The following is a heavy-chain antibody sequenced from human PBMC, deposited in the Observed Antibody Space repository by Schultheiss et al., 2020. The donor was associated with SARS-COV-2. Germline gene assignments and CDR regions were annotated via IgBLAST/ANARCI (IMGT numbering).Heavy chain of an antibody. D-gene: IGHD6-19*01. V-gene: IGHV3-66*01. Sequence: GGSLRLSCAASGFTFSSYGMSWVRQAPGKGLEWVSVIYSGGSTYYADSVKGRFTISRDNSKNTLYLQMNSLRAEDTAVYYCVRFIAVAEGLNWFDPWGQGTLVTVSS. CDR2: IYSGGST. J-gene: IGHJ5*02. CDR1: GFTFSSYG. CDR3: VRFIAVAEGLNWFDP.